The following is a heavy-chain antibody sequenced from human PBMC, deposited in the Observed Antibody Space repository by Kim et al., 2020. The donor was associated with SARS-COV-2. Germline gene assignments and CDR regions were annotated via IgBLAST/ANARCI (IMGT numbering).Heavy chain of an antibody. CDR3: ARDGGSSSYNWFDP. CDR2: ISGSSSTI. Sequence: GGSLRLSCAASGFTFSSCSMNWVRQAPGKGLEWVSYISGSSSTIYYANSVKGRFTIFRDNAKNSLYLQMSSLRDEDTAIYYCARDGGSSSYNWFDPWGQGTWSPSPQ. D-gene: IGHD6-6*01. J-gene: IGHJ5*02. CDR1: GFTFSSCS. V-gene: IGHV3-48*02.